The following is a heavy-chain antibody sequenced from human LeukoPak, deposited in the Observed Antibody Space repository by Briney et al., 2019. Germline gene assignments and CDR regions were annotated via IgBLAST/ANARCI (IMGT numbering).Heavy chain of an antibody. Sequence: AGGSLRLSCAASGFTFTNAWMSWVRQAPGKRLEWIGRIKSKTDGETTNYAEPVRGRFTISRDDSKSAVYLQMNSLKIEDTAVYYCTTDLGTYYHGSQRLIPIDYWGQGTLVTVSS. V-gene: IGHV3-15*01. J-gene: IGHJ4*02. D-gene: IGHD3-10*01. CDR2: IKSKTDGETT. CDR3: TTDLGTYYHGSQRLIPIDY. CDR1: GFTFTNAW.